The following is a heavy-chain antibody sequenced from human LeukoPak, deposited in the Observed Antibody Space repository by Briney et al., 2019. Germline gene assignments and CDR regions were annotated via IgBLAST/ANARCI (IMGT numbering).Heavy chain of an antibody. V-gene: IGHV3-74*01. CDR2: SNTDGSTT. Sequence: PGGSLRLSCAASGFIFSNYWMHWVRQAPGKGLVWVSRSNTDGSTTTYADSVKGRFTISRDNAKNTLYLQMNSLGVEDTAVYYCARTASYSGSFYGYFQHWGQGTLVTVSS. CDR1: GFIFSNYW. CDR3: ARTASYSGSFYGYFQH. J-gene: IGHJ1*01. D-gene: IGHD1-26*01.